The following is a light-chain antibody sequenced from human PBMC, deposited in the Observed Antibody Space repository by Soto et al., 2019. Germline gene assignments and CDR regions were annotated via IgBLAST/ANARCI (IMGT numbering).Light chain of an antibody. J-gene: IGKJ1*01. CDR2: RAS. Sequence: DIQMTQSPSSLSASEGDRVTITCRASQTISTWLARYQQKPGKAPKLLIYRASSLESGVPSRFSGSGSGTEFTLTISSLQPDDFATYYCQQYNTFSPWTFGQGTKVDIK. V-gene: IGKV1-5*03. CDR1: QTISTW. CDR3: QQYNTFSPWT.